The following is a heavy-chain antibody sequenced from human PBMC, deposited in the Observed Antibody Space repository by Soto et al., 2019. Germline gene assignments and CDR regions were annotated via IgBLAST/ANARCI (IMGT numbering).Heavy chain of an antibody. D-gene: IGHD5-18*01. CDR1: GFTFSSYA. CDR2: ISYDGSNK. V-gene: IGHV3-30-3*01. CDR3: ARDRQTWIQLWIDY. Sequence: GGSLRLSCAASGFTFSSYAMHWVRQAPGKGLEWVAVISYDGSNKYYADSVKGRFTISRDNSKNTLYLQMNSLRAEDTAVYYCARDRQTWIQLWIDYWGQGTLVTVSS. J-gene: IGHJ4*02.